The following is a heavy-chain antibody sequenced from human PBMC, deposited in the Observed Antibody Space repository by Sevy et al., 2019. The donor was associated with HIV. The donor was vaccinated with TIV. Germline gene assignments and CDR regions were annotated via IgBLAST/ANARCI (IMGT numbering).Heavy chain of an antibody. Sequence: ASVKVASKTSGGTFSGYSISWLRQAPGQGLEWMGGIIAISGTTNYLQRFQGRITITADVSTRTVYMELRSLRIEDTAIYFCARDRDRGYFDPWGQGTLVTVSS. CDR3: ARDRDRGYFDP. CDR2: IIAISGTT. D-gene: IGHD6-13*01. CDR1: GGTFSGYS. J-gene: IGHJ5*02. V-gene: IGHV1-69*13.